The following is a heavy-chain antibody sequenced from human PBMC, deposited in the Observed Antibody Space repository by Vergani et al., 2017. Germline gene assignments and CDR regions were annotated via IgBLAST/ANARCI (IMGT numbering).Heavy chain of an antibody. CDR2: IKSKTDGGKT. D-gene: IGHD2-21*02. CDR1: GFTFDDYG. J-gene: IGHJ5*02. CDR3: TTSGWGDYYLDP. V-gene: IGHV3-15*01. Sequence: EVQLVESGGGVVRPGGSLRLSCAASGFTFDDYGMSWVRQAPGKGLEWVGRIKSKTDGGKTDYAAPVKGRFTISRDDSKNTLYLQMNSLKSEDTAVYYCTTSGWGDYYLDPWGQGTLVTVSS.